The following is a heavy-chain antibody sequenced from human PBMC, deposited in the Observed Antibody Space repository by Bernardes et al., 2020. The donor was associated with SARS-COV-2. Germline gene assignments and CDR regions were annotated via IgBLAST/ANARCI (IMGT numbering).Heavy chain of an antibody. CDR3: ARDPGSRRMDV. J-gene: IGHJ6*02. V-gene: IGHV3-74*01. Sequence: GSLRFPSAAPVFTFSSYWMHWVRPAPGKGLVWVSRINSDGSSTSYADSVKGRFTISRDNAKNTLYLQMNSLRAEDTAVYYCARDPGSRRMDVWGQGTTVTVSS. CDR1: VFTFSSYW. CDR2: INSDGSST. D-gene: IGHD6-13*01.